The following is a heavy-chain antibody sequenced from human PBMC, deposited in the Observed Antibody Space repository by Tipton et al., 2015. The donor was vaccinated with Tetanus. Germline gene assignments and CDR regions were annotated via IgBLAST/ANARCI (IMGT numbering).Heavy chain of an antibody. D-gene: IGHD6-19*01. CDR2: ISASGST. V-gene: IGHV4-61*08. CDR3: AILPKHWLAPRGAP. Sequence: GLVKPSKTLSLTCSVSGGSLRSGDHYWSWIRQPPGKGLEWLAYISASGSTNSNYSLKSRITISRDTSKNQFSLKLASVTAADTAVYYCAILPKHWLAPRGAPWGQGILVTVSS. CDR1: GGSLRSGDHY. J-gene: IGHJ5*02.